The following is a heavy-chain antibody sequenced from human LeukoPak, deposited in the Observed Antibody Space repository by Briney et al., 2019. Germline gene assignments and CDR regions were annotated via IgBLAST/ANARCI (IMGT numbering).Heavy chain of an antibody. D-gene: IGHD3-10*01. V-gene: IGHV1-69*06. J-gene: IGHJ4*02. CDR2: LIPMFYTQ. Sequence: ASVKVSCKASGGNFRNYAVRWVRQAAGQGREWMGRLIPMFYTQNYAQNFQGRVTIFADKSTGTVYMDVKSLTCDDTAVYSCAEESNYYLDDWGQGPLVTVSS. CDR3: AEESNYYLDD. CDR1: GGNFRNYA.